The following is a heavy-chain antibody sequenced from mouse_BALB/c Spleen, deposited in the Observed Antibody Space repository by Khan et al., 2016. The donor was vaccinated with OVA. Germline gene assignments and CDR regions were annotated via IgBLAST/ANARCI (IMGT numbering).Heavy chain of an antibody. CDR2: ISSGSSTI. J-gene: IGHJ1*01. V-gene: IGHV5-17*02. Sequence: EVELVESGGGLVQPGGSRKLSCVASGFTLSSFGMHWVRQVPMKGLEWVAYISSGSSTIYYVDTVKGRFTISRDNPTNTLFLQMTSLRSEDTAMYYCARSGGNFHWYFDVWGAGTSVTVSS. CDR1: GFTLSSFG. D-gene: IGHD2-1*01. CDR3: ARSGGNFHWYFDV.